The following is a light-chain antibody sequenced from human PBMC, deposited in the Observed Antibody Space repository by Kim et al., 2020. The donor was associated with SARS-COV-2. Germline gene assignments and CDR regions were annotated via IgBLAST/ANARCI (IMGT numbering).Light chain of an antibody. CDR3: QSYDSSNWV. CDR2: EDN. V-gene: IGLV6-57*02. CDR1: SGSIASNY. J-gene: IGLJ3*02. Sequence: GKTVPVSCTGTSGSIASNYVKWYQQRPGSAPTTVIYEDNQRPAGVPDRFSGSIDSSSNSASLTISGLKTEDEADYYCQSYDSSNWVFGGGTQLTVL.